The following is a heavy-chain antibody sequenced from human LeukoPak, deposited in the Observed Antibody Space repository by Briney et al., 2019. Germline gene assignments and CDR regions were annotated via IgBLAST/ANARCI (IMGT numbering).Heavy chain of an antibody. CDR1: GFTFSSFW. Sequence: GGSLRLSCAASGFTFSSFWMSWVRQAPGKGLEWVTAVSASGDRTYYADSVKGRFTISRDNSKKNLYLQLNSLRAEDTAVYYCAKRSSDVFDTWGQGTTVTVSS. V-gene: IGHV3-23*01. CDR2: VSASGDRT. J-gene: IGHJ3*02. CDR3: AKRSSDVFDT. D-gene: IGHD6-6*01.